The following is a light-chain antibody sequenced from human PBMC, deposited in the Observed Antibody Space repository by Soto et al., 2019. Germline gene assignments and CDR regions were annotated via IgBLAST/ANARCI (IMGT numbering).Light chain of an antibody. V-gene: IGKV3-20*01. Sequence: EVVLTQSPNTLSLSPGERATLSCWASQSLRSSYLAWYQRKPGQAPRLLIYAASTRDTDIPDRFNGSGSGTDFALTISRLEPEDFALYYCQQYEASPLTFGPGTKVDVK. CDR1: QSLRSSY. CDR2: AAS. J-gene: IGKJ3*01. CDR3: QQYEASPLT.